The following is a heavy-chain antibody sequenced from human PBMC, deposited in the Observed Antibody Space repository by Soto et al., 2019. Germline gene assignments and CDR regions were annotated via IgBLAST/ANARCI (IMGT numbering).Heavy chain of an antibody. CDR2: ISCSRNDGIT. J-gene: IGHJ6*02. Sequence: EVQLLESGGGLVQPGGSLRLSCAASGFSFSNYAMNWVRQAPGKGLELVSFISCSRNDGITKYVDSVKGRFTISRDNSKNTVFLQMNSLRDEDTAVYYCVKPPVITASYYYYDMDVWGQGTTVTVSS. CDR3: VKPPVITASYYYYDMDV. V-gene: IGHV3-23*01. D-gene: IGHD4-4*01. CDR1: GFSFSNYA.